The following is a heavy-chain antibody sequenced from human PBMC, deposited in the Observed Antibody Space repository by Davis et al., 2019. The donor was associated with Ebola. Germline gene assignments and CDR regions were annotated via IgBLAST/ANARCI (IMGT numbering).Heavy chain of an antibody. CDR2: INQAGNDK. CDR3: ARGGKSFDF. V-gene: IGHV3-7*01. D-gene: IGHD4-23*01. Sequence: GESLKISCAASGFTFSTYWMTWVRQAPGKGLEWVANINQAGNDKYYVESVKGRFTISRDNAKNSLFLQMNSLRAEDTAFYYCARGGKSFDFWGQGTLVTVSS. CDR1: GFTFSTYW. J-gene: IGHJ5*01.